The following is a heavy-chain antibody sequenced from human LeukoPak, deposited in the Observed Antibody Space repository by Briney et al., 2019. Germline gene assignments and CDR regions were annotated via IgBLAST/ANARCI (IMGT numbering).Heavy chain of an antibody. CDR3: AGHSTLITPLDY. V-gene: IGHV4-61*05. CDR1: GGSISSSSYY. Sequence: SETLSLTCTVSGGSISSSSYYWSWVRQPPGKGLEWIGSIHYSGSTTYNPSLKSRVTLSVDTSQSQFSLKLHSVTAADTAVYYCAGHSTLITPLDYWGQGALVTVSS. J-gene: IGHJ4*02. CDR2: IHYSGST. D-gene: IGHD4-23*01.